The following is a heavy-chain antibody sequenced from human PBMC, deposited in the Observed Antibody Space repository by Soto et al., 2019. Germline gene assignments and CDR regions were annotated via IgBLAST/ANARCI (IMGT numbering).Heavy chain of an antibody. V-gene: IGHV5-51*01. CDR3: ASGGSYYSSDYYYGMDV. J-gene: IGHJ6*02. Sequence: GESLKISCKGSGYSFSDYWIGWVRQMPGQGLEWMGIIYPTDSKIRYSPSFQGQVTISADKSISTAYLQWSSLKASDTAMYYCASGGSYYSSDYYYGMDVWGQGTTVTVSS. CDR2: IYPTDSKI. D-gene: IGHD1-26*01. CDR1: GYSFSDYW.